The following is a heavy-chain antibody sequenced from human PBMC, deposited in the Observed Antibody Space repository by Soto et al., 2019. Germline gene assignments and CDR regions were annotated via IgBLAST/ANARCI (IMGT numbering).Heavy chain of an antibody. V-gene: IGHV4-59*01. Sequence: QVQLQESGPGLVKPSETLSLTCTVSGGSISSYYWSWIRQPPGKGLEWIGYIYYSGSTNYNPSLKSRVTISVDTSKNQFSLKLSSVTAADTAVYYCARVYYDSSGWDFDYWGQGTLVTVSS. CDR2: IYYSGST. D-gene: IGHD3-22*01. CDR3: ARVYYDSSGWDFDY. CDR1: GGSISSYY. J-gene: IGHJ4*02.